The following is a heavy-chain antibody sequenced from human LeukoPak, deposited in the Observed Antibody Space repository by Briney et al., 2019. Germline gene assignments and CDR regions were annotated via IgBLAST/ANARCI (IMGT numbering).Heavy chain of an antibody. J-gene: IGHJ6*02. CDR3: ARDDFGVVIRRTYGMDV. V-gene: IGHV3-21*01. CDR1: GFTFYDYT. Sequence: GGSLRLSCAASGFTFYDYTMHWVRQAPGKGLEWVSSISSSSSYIYYADSVKGRFTISRDNAKNSLYLQMNSLRAEDTAVYYCARDDFGVVIRRTYGMDVWGQGTTVTVSS. D-gene: IGHD3-3*01. CDR2: ISSSSSYI.